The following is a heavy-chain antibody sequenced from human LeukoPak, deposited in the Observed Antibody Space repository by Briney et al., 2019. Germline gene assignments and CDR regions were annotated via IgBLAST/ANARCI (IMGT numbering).Heavy chain of an antibody. Sequence: SETLSLTCTVSGGSISSSSYYWGWIRQPPGKGLEWIGSIYYSGSTYYNPSLKSRVTISVDTSKNQFSLKLSSVTAADTAVYYCARPLGVTIFGVVTYKDAFDIWDQGTMVTVSS. CDR2: IYYSGST. J-gene: IGHJ3*02. CDR3: ARPLGVTIFGVVTYKDAFDI. D-gene: IGHD3-3*01. CDR1: GGSISSSSYY. V-gene: IGHV4-39*01.